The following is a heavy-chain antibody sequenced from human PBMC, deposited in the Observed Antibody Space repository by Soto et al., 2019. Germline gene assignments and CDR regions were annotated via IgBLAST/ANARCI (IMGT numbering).Heavy chain of an antibody. J-gene: IGHJ3*01. D-gene: IGHD3-3*01. CDR3: TGERFGARQTDALDF. CDR1: GFTFNNYW. V-gene: IGHV3-74*01. CDR2: ISGDGIYT. Sequence: EVQLVESGGGLVQPGGSLRLSCVASGFTFNNYWMHWVRQTPGKGLVWVSRISGDGIYTNYADSVLGRFTISRDNAKNTLYLQMNGLGVDDTAMFYCTGERFGARQTDALDFWGQGTMVTVSS.